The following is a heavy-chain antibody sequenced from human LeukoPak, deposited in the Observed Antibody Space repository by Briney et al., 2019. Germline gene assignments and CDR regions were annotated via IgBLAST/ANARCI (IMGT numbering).Heavy chain of an antibody. Sequence: PGGSLRLSCTASGFTFSNYAMSWVRQAPGKGLEWVSTISGSDGSTYYADFVKGRFTISRDNSKNTLYLQMNSLRVEDTAIYYCAKGRGYCTGGSCYSDYWGQGTLVTVSS. CDR2: ISGSDGST. J-gene: IGHJ4*02. D-gene: IGHD2-15*01. CDR3: AKGRGYCTGGSCYSDY. V-gene: IGHV3-23*01. CDR1: GFTFSNYA.